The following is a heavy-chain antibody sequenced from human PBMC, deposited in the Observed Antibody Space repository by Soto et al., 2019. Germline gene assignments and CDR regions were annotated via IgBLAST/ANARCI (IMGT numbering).Heavy chain of an antibody. J-gene: IGHJ4*02. CDR3: ARDIGDSSSSLPDY. Sequence: EVQLVESGGGLVKPGGSLRLSCAASGFTFSSYSMNWVRQAPGKGLEWVSSISSSSSYIYYADSVKGRFTISRDNAKNSLYLQMNSLRAEDTAVYYCARDIGDSSSSLPDYCGQGTLVTVSS. V-gene: IGHV3-21*01. CDR1: GFTFSSYS. D-gene: IGHD6-6*01. CDR2: ISSSSSYI.